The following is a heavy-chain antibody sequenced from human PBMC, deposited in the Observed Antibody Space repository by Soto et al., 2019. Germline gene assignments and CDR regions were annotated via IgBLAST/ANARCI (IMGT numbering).Heavy chain of an antibody. CDR2: IYYSGST. Sequence: PSETLSLTCTVSGGSISSGGYYWSWIRQHPGKGLEWIGYIYYSGSTYYNPSLKSRVTISVDTSKNQFSLKLSSVTAADTAVYYCARDPDDFWSGYQLWGQGTLVTVSS. D-gene: IGHD3-3*01. CDR3: ARDPDDFWSGYQL. V-gene: IGHV4-31*03. J-gene: IGHJ4*02. CDR1: GGSISSGGYY.